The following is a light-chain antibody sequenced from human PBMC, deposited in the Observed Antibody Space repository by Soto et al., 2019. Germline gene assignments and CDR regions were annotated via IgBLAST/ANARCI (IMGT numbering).Light chain of an antibody. Sequence: QLVLTQPPSASGTPGLRVTISCSGSSSNIGTNYVNWYQQVPGAAPDLLIHTNNQRPSGVPDRFSASKSGASASLAISGLQSEDEADYYCAAWDDSLKGFVFGTGTKLTVL. V-gene: IGLV1-44*01. J-gene: IGLJ1*01. CDR3: AAWDDSLKGFV. CDR2: TNN. CDR1: SSNIGTNY.